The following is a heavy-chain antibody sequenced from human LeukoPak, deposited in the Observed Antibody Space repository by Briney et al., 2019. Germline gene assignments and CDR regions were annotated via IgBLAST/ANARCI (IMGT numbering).Heavy chain of an antibody. Sequence: GGSLRLSCAASGFTFSSYWMNWARQAPGKGLEWVASINHNGNVNYYVDSVKGRFTISRVNAKNSLYLQMSNLRAEDTAVYFCARGGGLDVWGQGATVTVSS. V-gene: IGHV3-7*03. CDR1: GFTFSSYW. D-gene: IGHD3-16*01. CDR2: INHNGNVN. CDR3: ARGGGLDV. J-gene: IGHJ6*02.